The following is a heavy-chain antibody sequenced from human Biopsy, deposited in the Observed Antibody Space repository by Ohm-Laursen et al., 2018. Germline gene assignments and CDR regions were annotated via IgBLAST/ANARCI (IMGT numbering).Heavy chain of an antibody. CDR1: GGSISGYY. CDR2: INHRGYT. D-gene: IGHD2/OR15-2a*01. Sequence: PSQTLSLTCAVSGGSISGYYWSWIRQPPGKGLEWIGEINHRGYTDYNASLKSRVTISVDTSKNQFSLRLNSVTAADTAVYYCARATNSTGWPYYYFYGMDVWGQGTTVTVSS. CDR3: ARATNSTGWPYYYFYGMDV. V-gene: IGHV4-34*01. J-gene: IGHJ6*02.